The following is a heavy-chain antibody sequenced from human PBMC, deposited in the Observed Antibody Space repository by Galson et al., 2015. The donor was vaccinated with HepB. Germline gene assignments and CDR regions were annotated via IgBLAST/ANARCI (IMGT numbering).Heavy chain of an antibody. CDR1: GYTFSTYD. Sequence: SVKVSCKASGYTFSTYDIHWVRQAPGQGLEWMGIINPSGGRTTYAQKFPDRVTMTRDTSASTVYMQLSSLRSEDTAVYYCATIRVGFCITTSCKADDFDIWGQGTMVTVSS. J-gene: IGHJ3*02. V-gene: IGHV1-46*01. D-gene: IGHD2-2*01. CDR3: ATIRVGFCITTSCKADDFDI. CDR2: INPSGGRT.